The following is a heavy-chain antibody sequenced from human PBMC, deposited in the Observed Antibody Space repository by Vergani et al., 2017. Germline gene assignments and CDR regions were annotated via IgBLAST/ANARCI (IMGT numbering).Heavy chain of an antibody. CDR2: IIPIFGTA. CDR1: GGTFSSYA. J-gene: IGHJ6*02. D-gene: IGHD2-2*01. Sequence: QVQLVQSGAEVKKPGSSVKVSCKASGGTFSSYAISWVRQAPGQGLEWMGGIIPIFGTANYAQKFQGRVTITADESTSTAYMELSSLRSEDTAVYYCARVRCSSTSCYAGYYYYAMDVWGQGTTVTVSS. CDR3: ARVRCSSTSCYAGYYYYAMDV. V-gene: IGHV1-69*12.